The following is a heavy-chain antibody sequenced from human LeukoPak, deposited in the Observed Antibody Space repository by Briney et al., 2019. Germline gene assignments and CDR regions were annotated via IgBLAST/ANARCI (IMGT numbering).Heavy chain of an antibody. CDR2: IYYSGST. V-gene: IGHV4-39*01. J-gene: IGHJ4*02. CDR1: GGSLSSSSYY. Sequence: KPSETLSPTRTFSGGSLSSSSYYWGRIRPPPGKGLGWIGSIYYSGSTYYNPSLKSRVTISVDTSKNQFSLKLSSVTAADTAVYYCARYFRIAASIDYWGQGTLVTVSS. CDR3: ARYFRIAASIDY. D-gene: IGHD6-6*01.